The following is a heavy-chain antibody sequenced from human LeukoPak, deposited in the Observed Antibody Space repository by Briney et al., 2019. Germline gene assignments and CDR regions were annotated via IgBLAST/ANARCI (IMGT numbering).Heavy chain of an antibody. D-gene: IGHD3-16*01. CDR2: ISSSSSYI. CDR1: GFTFSSYR. Sequence: GGSLRLSCAASGFTFSSYRMNWVRRAPGKGLEWVSSISSSSSYIYYADSVKGRLTISRDNAKNSLYLQMNSLRAEDTAVYYCARNRGAGGGYFDYWGQGALVTVSS. CDR3: ARNRGAGGGYFDY. V-gene: IGHV3-21*04. J-gene: IGHJ4*02.